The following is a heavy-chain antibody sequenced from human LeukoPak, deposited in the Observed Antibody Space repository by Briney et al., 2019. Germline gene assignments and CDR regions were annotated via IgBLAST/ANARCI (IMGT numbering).Heavy chain of an antibody. Sequence: PGTSLRLSCVASGFTFSSYWMHWVRQAPGKGLVWVSRINSYGSTTSYADPVKGRFTISRDNAKNTLYLQMNSLRAEDTAVYYCARCDYSSSSDFDYLGQGTLVTVSS. J-gene: IGHJ4*02. V-gene: IGHV3-74*01. CDR2: INSYGSTT. D-gene: IGHD6-6*01. CDR3: ARCDYSSSSDFDY. CDR1: GFTFSSYW.